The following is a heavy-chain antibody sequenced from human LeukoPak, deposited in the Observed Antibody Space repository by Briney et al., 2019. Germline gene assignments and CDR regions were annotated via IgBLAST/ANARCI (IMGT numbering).Heavy chain of an antibody. Sequence: GASVKVSCKASGYTFTGYYMHWVRQAPGQGLEWMGWINPNSGGTNYAQKFQGRVTVTSDTSISTAYMELSRLRSDDTALYYCARSVTTSSWEFDYWGQGTLVTVSS. CDR1: GYTFTGYY. CDR2: INPNSGGT. V-gene: IGHV1-2*02. CDR3: ARSVTTSSWEFDY. J-gene: IGHJ4*02. D-gene: IGHD4-17*01.